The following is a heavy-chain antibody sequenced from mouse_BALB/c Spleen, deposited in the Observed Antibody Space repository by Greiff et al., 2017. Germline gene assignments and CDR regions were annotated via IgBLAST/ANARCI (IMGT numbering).Heavy chain of an antibody. CDR3: ARDMGGNYHYYAMDY. J-gene: IGHJ4*01. CDR1: GFTFTDYY. V-gene: IGHV7-3*02. CDR2: IRNKANGYTT. Sequence: EVHLVESGGGLVQPGGSLRLSCATSGFTFTDYYMSWVRQPPGKALEWLGFIRNKANGYTTEYSASVKGRFTISRDNSQSILYLQMNTLRAEDSATYYCARDMGGNYHYYAMDYWGQGTSVTVSS. D-gene: IGHD2-1*01.